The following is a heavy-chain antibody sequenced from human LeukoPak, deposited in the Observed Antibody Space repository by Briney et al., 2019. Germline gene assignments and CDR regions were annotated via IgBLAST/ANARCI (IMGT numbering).Heavy chain of an antibody. D-gene: IGHD3-10*01. J-gene: IGHJ4*02. CDR1: GFTFSSYG. CDR3: AKLWPLDY. V-gene: IGHV3-30*18. Sequence: PGGSLRLSCAASGFTFSSYGMHWVRQAPGKGLEWEAVISYDGSNKYYADSVKGRFTISRDNSKNTLYLQMNSLRAEDTAVYYCAKLWPLDYWGQGTLVTVSS. CDR2: ISYDGSNK.